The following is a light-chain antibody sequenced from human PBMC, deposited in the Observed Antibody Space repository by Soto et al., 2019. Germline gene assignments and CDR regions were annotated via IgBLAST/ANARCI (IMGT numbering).Light chain of an antibody. V-gene: IGLV1-40*01. Sequence: QSVLTQPPSVSGAPGQRVTISCTGSTSNIGAGYDVHWYQQLPGTAPKLLIYVNINRPSGVPDRFSCSKSGTSASLAITGLQADDEADYYCQSFDSSLRGWVFGGGTKLTVL. CDR3: QSFDSSLRGWV. CDR2: VNI. CDR1: TSNIGAGYD. J-gene: IGLJ3*02.